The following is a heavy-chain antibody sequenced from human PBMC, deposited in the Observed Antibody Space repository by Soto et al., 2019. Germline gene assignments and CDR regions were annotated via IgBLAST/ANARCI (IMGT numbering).Heavy chain of an antibody. CDR3: ARGEDYDFWSGYYRYYYYYGMDV. J-gene: IGHJ6*02. CDR1: GFTFSDYY. V-gene: IGHV3-11*01. CDR2: ISSSGSTI. D-gene: IGHD3-3*01. Sequence: GGSLRLSCAASGFTFSDYYMSWIRQAPGKGLEWVSYISSSGSTIYYADSVKGRFTISRDNAKNSLYLQMNSLRAEDTAVYYCARGEDYDFWSGYYRYYYYYGMDVWGQGTTVTVSS.